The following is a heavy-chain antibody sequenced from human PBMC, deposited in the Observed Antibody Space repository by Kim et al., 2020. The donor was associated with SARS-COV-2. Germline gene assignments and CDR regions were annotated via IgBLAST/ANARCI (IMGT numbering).Heavy chain of an antibody. D-gene: IGHD3-9*01. J-gene: IGHJ6*02. CDR2: ISSSSSYI. CDR1: GFTFSSYS. V-gene: IGHV3-21*01. CDR3: ARYGKIFDWLFPNLYYYYGMDV. Sequence: GGSLRLSCAASGFTFSSYSMNWVRQAPGKGLEWVSSISSSSSYIYYADSVKGRFTISRDNAKNSLYLQMNSLRAEDTAVYYCARYGKIFDWLFPNLYYYYGMDVWGQGTTVTVSS.